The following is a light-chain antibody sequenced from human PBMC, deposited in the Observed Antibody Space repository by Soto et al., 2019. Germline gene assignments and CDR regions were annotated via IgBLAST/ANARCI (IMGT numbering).Light chain of an antibody. V-gene: IGLV2-23*01. Sequence: LTQPASVSGSPGQSITISCTGTSSDVGSYNLVSWYQQHPGKAPKLMIYEGSKRPSGVSNRFSGSKSGNTASLTISGLQAEDEADYYCCSYAGSSTLYVFGTGTKATVL. J-gene: IGLJ1*01. CDR2: EGS. CDR1: SSDVGSYNL. CDR3: CSYAGSSTLYV.